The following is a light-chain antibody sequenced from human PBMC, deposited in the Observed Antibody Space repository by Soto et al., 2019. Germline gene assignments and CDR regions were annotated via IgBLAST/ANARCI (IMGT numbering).Light chain of an antibody. CDR2: DYN. Sequence: SYELTQPPSVSVAPGQTASITCGGANIGSGSVHWYQQKPGQAPVLVVYDYNDRPSGIPGRFSGSNSGNTATLTISRVEAGDEADYYCQVWDSSRDHPWVFGGGTKLTVL. CDR1: NIGSGS. CDR3: QVWDSSRDHPWV. J-gene: IGLJ3*02. V-gene: IGLV3-21*02.